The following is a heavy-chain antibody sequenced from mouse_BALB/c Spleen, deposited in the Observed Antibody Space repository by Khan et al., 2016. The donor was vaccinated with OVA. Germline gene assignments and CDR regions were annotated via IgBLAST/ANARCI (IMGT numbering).Heavy chain of an antibody. V-gene: IGHV6-6*02. CDR3: SRPCCCSAWFAY. CDR2: IRLKSNNYAT. CDR1: GFTFSNFW. Sequence: EVKLEESGGGLVQPGGSMKLSCVASGFTFSNFWMNWVRQSPEKGLEWVAEIRLKSNNYATHYAESGKGRFTISRDDSNSNVYLQMNNFRAEDTGIYYCSRPCCCSAWFAYWGQATLVTVSA. J-gene: IGHJ3*01.